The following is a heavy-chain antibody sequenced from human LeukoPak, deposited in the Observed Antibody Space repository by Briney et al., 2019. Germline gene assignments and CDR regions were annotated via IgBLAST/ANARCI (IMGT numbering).Heavy chain of an antibody. CDR2: IIPIDGVE. Sequence: AVKVSCKSSGGTSSSYTISWVRQAPGQGLEWMGRIIPIDGVENYAQKFQGRVTITAGKLTSTAYMELSSLRSEDTAVYYCARALDCTNGVCFGDDAFDIWGQGTMVTVSS. CDR3: ARALDCTNGVCFGDDAFDI. D-gene: IGHD2-8*01. J-gene: IGHJ3*02. CDR1: GGTSSSYT. V-gene: IGHV1-69*02.